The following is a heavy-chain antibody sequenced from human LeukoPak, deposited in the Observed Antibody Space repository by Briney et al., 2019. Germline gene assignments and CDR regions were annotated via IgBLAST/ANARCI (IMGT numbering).Heavy chain of an antibody. J-gene: IGHJ6*02. CDR3: AREIGMGAFDYYYYGMDV. CDR2: INPSGGST. V-gene: IGHV1-46*01. D-gene: IGHD3-16*01. Sequence: ASVKVSCKASGYTFTNYYMHWVRQAPGQGLEWMGIINPSGGSTSYAQKFQGRVTMTSDTSTSTVYMELSSLRSEDTAVYYCAREIGMGAFDYYYYGMDVWGQGTTVTVSS. CDR1: GYTFTNYY.